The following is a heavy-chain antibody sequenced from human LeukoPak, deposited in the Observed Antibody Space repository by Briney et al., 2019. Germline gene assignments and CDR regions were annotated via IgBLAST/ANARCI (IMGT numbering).Heavy chain of an antibody. CDR3: ARGVMTVDY. J-gene: IGHJ4*02. Sequence: GGSLRLSCAASGFTFSNYGMQGVRQAPGKGLEGVAIIWYDGSNKYYADSVKGRFTISRDNSKNTLYLQMNSLRAEDTAVYYCARGVMTVDYWGQGTLVTVSS. CDR1: GFTFSNYG. V-gene: IGHV3-30*02. D-gene: IGHD2-21*02. CDR2: IWYDGSNK.